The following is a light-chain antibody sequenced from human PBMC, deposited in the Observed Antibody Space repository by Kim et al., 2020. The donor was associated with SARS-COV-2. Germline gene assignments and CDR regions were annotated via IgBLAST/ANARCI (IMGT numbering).Light chain of an antibody. CDR1: SGHSTSA. Sequence: ASGKLPCTPSSGHSTSAIAWQQQQPKQGPQDLMTVNSDGTNNKADGIPDRFSGSGSGAERYLSISSLQSEDEADYYCQTWGTGIEVFGGGTQLTVL. CDR3: QTWGTGIEV. J-gene: IGLJ3*02. V-gene: IGLV4-69*01. CDR2: VNSDGTN.